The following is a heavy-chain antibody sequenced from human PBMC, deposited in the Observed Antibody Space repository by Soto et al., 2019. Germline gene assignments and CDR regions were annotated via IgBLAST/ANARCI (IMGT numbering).Heavy chain of an antibody. CDR2: ISSSGSTI. V-gene: IGHV3-48*03. CDR3: ARDPHYDSSGYEINWFDP. J-gene: IGHJ5*02. D-gene: IGHD3-22*01. CDR1: GFTFSSYE. Sequence: PGGSLRLSCAASGFTFSSYEMNWVRQAPGKGLEWVSYISSSGSTIYYADSVKGRFTISRDNAKNSLYLQMNSLRAEDTAVYYCARDPHYDSSGYEINWFDPWGQGTLVTVSS.